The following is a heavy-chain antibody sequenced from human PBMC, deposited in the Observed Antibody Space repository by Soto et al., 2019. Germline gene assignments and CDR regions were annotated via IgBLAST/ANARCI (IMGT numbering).Heavy chain of an antibody. D-gene: IGHD2-15*01. V-gene: IGHV3-9*01. CDR3: AKDKGYCSGGSCSQGYYYGMDV. Sequence: GGSLRLSCAASGFTFDDYAMHWVRQAPGKGLEWVSGISWNSGSIGYADSVKGRFTISRDNAKNSLYLQMNSLRAEDTALYYCAKDKGYCSGGSCSQGYYYGMDVWGQGTTVTVYS. CDR2: ISWNSGSI. CDR1: GFTFDDYA. J-gene: IGHJ6*02.